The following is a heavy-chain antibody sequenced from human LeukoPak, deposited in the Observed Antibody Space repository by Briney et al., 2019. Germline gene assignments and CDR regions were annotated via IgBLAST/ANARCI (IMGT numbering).Heavy chain of an antibody. CDR1: GFTFSDYY. CDR3: ARDYEEGSSAH. Sequence: GGSLRLSYAASGFTFSDYYMSWIRQAPGKGLEWVSYISSSGSTIYYADSVKGRFTISRDNAKNSLYLQMNSLRAEDTAVYYCARDYEEGSSAHWGQGTLVTVSS. D-gene: IGHD1-26*01. CDR2: ISSSGSTI. V-gene: IGHV3-11*01. J-gene: IGHJ4*02.